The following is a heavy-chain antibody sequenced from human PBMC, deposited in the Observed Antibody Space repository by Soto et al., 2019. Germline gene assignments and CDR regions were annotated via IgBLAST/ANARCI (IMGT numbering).Heavy chain of an antibody. Sequence: GSLRLSCAASGFTFSSYGIHWVRQAPGKGLEWVALISYDGSNKYYADSVKGRFTISRDNSKNTLYLQMNSLRAEDTAMYYCSKDAPYYYDSSGYYGPLDYWGHGT. D-gene: IGHD3-22*01. CDR3: SKDAPYYYDSSGYYGPLDY. J-gene: IGHJ4*01. V-gene: IGHV3-30*18. CDR2: ISYDGSNK. CDR1: GFTFSSYG.